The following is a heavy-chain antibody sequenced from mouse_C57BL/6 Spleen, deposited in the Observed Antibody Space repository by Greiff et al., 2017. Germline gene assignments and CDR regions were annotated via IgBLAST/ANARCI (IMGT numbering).Heavy chain of an antibody. D-gene: IGHD2-5*01. Sequence: VQLQQSGPELVKPGASVKISCKASGYTFTDYYMNWVKQSHGKSLEWIGDINPNNGGTSYNQKFKGKATLTVDKSSSTAYMELRSLTSEDSAVYYCARMGSNYVEAMDYWGQGTSVTVSS. V-gene: IGHV1-26*01. CDR1: GYTFTDYY. CDR3: ARMGSNYVEAMDY. J-gene: IGHJ4*01. CDR2: INPNNGGT.